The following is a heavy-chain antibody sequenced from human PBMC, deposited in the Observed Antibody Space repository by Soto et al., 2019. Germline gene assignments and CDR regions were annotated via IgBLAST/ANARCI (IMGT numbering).Heavy chain of an antibody. D-gene: IGHD4-17*01. V-gene: IGHV3-74*01. J-gene: IGHJ5*01. CDR2: INSDGSHT. Sequence: EVQLVESGGGLVQPGGSLRLSCAASGFTFFAYWIHWVRQVPGKGLVWVSRINSDGSHTSHADSVRGRFTISRDNSKNTVYLQMNSLTAEDTAVYYCAKEGDSGDYVGKKWFDSWGQGRLVNVSS. CDR1: GFTFFAYW. CDR3: AKEGDSGDYVGKKWFDS.